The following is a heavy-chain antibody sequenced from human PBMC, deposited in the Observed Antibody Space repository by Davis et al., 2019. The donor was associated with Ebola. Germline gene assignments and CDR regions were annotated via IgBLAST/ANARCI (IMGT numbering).Heavy chain of an antibody. Sequence: WVRPPPGKGLEWSGNIYYNGSTYYSPSLQSRLTVSLDTSKRQFSLRLNSVTAADTAMYYCARHPTIYYYDSSGYYYNWYFDLWGRGTLVTVSS. CDR2: IYYNGST. CDR3: ARHPTIYYYDSSGYYYNWYFDL. V-gene: IGHV4-30-4*08. D-gene: IGHD3-22*01. J-gene: IGHJ2*01.